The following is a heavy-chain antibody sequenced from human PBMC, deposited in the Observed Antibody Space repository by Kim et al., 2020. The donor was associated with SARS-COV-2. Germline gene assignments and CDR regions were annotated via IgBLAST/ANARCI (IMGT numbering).Heavy chain of an antibody. D-gene: IGHD3-22*01. CDR2: FDPEDGET. CDR3: ATAGSDYYDSSGPYY. J-gene: IGHJ4*02. V-gene: IGHV1-24*01. Sequence: ASVKVSCKVSGYTLTELSMHWVRQAPGKGLEWMGGFDPEDGETIYAQKFQGRVTMTEDTSTDTAYMELSSLRSEDTAVYYCATAGSDYYDSSGPYYWGQGTLVTVSS. CDR1: GYTLTELS.